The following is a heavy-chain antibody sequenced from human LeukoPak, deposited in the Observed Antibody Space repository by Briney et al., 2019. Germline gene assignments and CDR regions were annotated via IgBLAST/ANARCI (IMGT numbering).Heavy chain of an antibody. CDR2: LWHDGSIT. Sequence: TGGSLRLSCVVSGFTFSSYGMHWVRQAPGKGLEWVANLWHDGSITYYADSVKGRFTIARDNSKNTLYLQMNSLRVEDTAVYYCVRGLRGSDSWGQGTLVTVSS. CDR3: VRGLRGSDS. CDR1: GFTFSSYG. D-gene: IGHD5/OR15-5a*01. V-gene: IGHV3-33*01. J-gene: IGHJ4*02.